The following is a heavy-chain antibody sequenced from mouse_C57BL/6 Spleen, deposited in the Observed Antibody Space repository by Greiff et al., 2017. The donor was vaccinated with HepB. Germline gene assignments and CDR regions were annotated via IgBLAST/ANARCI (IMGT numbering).Heavy chain of an antibody. J-gene: IGHJ1*03. CDR2: ISSGSSTI. Sequence: EVKVEESGGGLVKPGGSLKLSCAASGFTFSDYGMHWVRQAPEKGLEWVAYISSGSSTIYYADTVKGRFTISRDNAKNTLFLQMTSLRSEDTAMYYCARRTGTDYSWYFDVWGTGTTVTVSS. CDR1: GFTFSDYG. V-gene: IGHV5-17*01. D-gene: IGHD4-1*01. CDR3: ARRTGTDYSWYFDV.